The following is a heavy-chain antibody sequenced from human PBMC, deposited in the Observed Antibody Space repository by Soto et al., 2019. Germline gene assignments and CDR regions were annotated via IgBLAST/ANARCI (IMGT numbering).Heavy chain of an antibody. J-gene: IGHJ4*02. V-gene: IGHV4-30-4*01. CDR3: ARYGKTDYFDY. D-gene: IGHD1-1*01. Sequence: PSETLSLTCTVSGGSISRGDYYWSWLRQPPGKGLEWIGNIYHSGYTYYNPSLKSRVTMSVDTSKNQFSLKLTSVTAADTAVYYCARYGKTDYFDYWGQGTLVTVSS. CDR1: GGSISRGDYY. CDR2: IYHSGYT.